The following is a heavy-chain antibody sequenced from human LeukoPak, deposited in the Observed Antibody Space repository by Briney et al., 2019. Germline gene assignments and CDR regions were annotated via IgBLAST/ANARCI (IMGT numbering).Heavy chain of an antibody. D-gene: IGHD6-19*01. CDR1: GLTFSNTI. CDR3: ARGSYSSGWGHVFDI. J-gene: IGHJ3*02. Sequence: GRSLRLSCAASGLTFSNTIIHWVRQAPGKGLEWVAAISHDGGSKYYADSVKGRFTISGDNPQNTVYLQINSLEYEDMAVYYCARGSYSSGWGHVFDIWGQGTMVNVSS. CDR2: ISHDGGSK. V-gene: IGHV3-30*04.